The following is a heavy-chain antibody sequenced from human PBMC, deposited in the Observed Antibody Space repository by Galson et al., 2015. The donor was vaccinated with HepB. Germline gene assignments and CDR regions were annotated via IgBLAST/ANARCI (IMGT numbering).Heavy chain of an antibody. Sequence: SLRLSCAASGFTFSSYGMHWVRQAPGKGLEWVAVISYDGSNKYYADSVKGRFTISRDNSKNTLYLQMNSLRAEDTAVYYCAGTFPPGKYCSGGSCYSRYYYYYMDVWGKGTTVTVSS. J-gene: IGHJ6*03. CDR3: AGTFPPGKYCSGGSCYSRYYYYYMDV. V-gene: IGHV3-30*03. CDR2: ISYDGSNK. CDR1: GFTFSSYG. D-gene: IGHD2-15*01.